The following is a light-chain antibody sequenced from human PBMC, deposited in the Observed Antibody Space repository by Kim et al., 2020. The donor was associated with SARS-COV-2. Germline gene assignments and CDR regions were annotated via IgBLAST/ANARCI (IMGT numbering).Light chain of an antibody. CDR3: AGWDDNLNAEV. Sequence: GRGVTLSCSGSSSNLGTNCVHWYQQFPGTAPEVLIYKNKQLPSGVPDRFSGSKSGTSASLAISGLQSEDEGDYYCAGWDDNLNAEVFGGGTQLTVL. V-gene: IGLV1-44*01. J-gene: IGLJ3*02. CDR2: KNK. CDR1: SSNLGTNC.